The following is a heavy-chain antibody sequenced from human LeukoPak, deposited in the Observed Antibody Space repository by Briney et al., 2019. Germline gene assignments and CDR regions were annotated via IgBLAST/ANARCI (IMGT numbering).Heavy chain of an antibody. CDR2: IIPIFGTA. CDR1: GGTFSSYA. CDR3: ARPTEGTGYSSSWHQAFDI. J-gene: IGHJ3*02. D-gene: IGHD6-13*01. V-gene: IGHV1-69*01. Sequence: ASVKVSCKASGGTFSSYAISWVRQAPGQGLEWMGGIIPIFGTANYAQKFQGRVTITADESTSTAYMELSSLRSEDTAVYYCARPTEGTGYSSSWHQAFDIWGQGTMVTVSS.